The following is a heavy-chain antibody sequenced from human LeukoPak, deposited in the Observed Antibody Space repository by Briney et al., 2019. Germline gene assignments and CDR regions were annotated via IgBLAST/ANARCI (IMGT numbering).Heavy chain of an antibody. D-gene: IGHD3-22*01. J-gene: IGHJ1*01. Sequence: GGSLRLSCAASGFTFSSYAMHWVRQAPGKGLEWEAVISYDGSNKYYADSVKGRFTISRDNSKNTLYLQMNSLRAEDTAVYYCARADDYDSRYFQHWGQGTLVTVSS. CDR1: GFTFSSYA. CDR2: ISYDGSNK. V-gene: IGHV3-30*01. CDR3: ARADDYDSRYFQH.